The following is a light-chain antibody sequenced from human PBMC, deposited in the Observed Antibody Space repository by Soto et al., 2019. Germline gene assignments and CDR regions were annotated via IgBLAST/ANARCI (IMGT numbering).Light chain of an antibody. V-gene: IGKV3-11*01. CDR3: QHRAGWPPALT. CDR2: SAS. Sequence: EIVLTQSPATLSLSPGERATLSCRASESVSNSLAWYQHKPGQAPRLLIYSASNRATGIPARFSGSGSGTDFTLTISSLEPEDFAVYFCQHRAGWPPALTFGGGTKVDIK. J-gene: IGKJ4*01. CDR1: ESVSNS.